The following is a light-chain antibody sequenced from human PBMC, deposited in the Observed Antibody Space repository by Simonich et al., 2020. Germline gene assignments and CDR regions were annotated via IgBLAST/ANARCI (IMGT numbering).Light chain of an antibody. Sequence: QTVVTQEPSFSVSPGGTVTLTCGLSSGSFSTSYYPSCYQQTPGHAPRTLIYSTNPRSSGVPDRFSGSILGNKAALTITGAQADDESDYYCVLYMGSGIWVFGGGTKLTVL. CDR3: VLYMGSGIWV. CDR2: STN. J-gene: IGLJ3*02. V-gene: IGLV8-61*01. CDR1: SGSFSTSYY.